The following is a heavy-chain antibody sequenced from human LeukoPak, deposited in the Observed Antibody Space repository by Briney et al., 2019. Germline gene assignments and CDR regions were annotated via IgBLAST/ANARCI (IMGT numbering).Heavy chain of an antibody. CDR3: ARCQRRGYSYGPKNYYYYYMDV. V-gene: IGHV4-34*01. D-gene: IGHD5-18*01. Sequence: SETLSLTCAVYGGSFSGYYWSWIRQPPGKGLEWIGEINHSGSTNYNPSLKSRVTISVDTSKNQFSLKLSSVTAADTAVYYCARCQRRGYSYGPKNYYYYYMDVWGKGTTVTVSS. CDR2: INHSGST. CDR1: GGSFSGYY. J-gene: IGHJ6*03.